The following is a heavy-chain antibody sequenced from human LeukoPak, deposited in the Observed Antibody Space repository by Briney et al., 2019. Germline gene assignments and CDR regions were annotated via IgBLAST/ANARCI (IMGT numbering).Heavy chain of an antibody. D-gene: IGHD6-13*01. V-gene: IGHV3-7*03. J-gene: IGHJ4*02. CDR3: AKVPSSSSYYHFDY. CDR1: GFSFDDYW. CDR2: IEPDGRKK. Sequence: GGSLRLSCAASGFSFDDYWMTWVRQAPGQGLEWVASIEPDGRKKYSADSVKGRFIISRDNSKNTLYLQMNSLRAGDTAVYYCAKVPSSSSYYHFDYWGQGTLVTVSS.